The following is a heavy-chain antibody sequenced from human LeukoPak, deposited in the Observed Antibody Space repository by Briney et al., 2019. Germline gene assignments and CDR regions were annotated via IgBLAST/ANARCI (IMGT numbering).Heavy chain of an antibody. V-gene: IGHV4-59*01. CDR1: GGSISSYY. CDR3: ARDYAQGGY. J-gene: IGHJ4*02. Sequence: SETLSLTCSVSGGSISSYYWSWIRQPPGKGLEWIGLIYFSGSPKYNPSLKSRVTISVDTSKNQFSLRLSSVTAADTAVYYCARDYAQGGYWGQGTLVTVSS. D-gene: IGHD3-16*01. CDR2: IYFSGSP.